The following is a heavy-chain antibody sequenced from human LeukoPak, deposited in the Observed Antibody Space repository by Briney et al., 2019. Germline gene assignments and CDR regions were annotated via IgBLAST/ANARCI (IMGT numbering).Heavy chain of an antibody. D-gene: IGHD3-22*01. V-gene: IGHV3-21*04. J-gene: IGHJ4*02. CDR3: AKEGGYYDSSGYYRHFDY. CDR2: ISSSSSYI. Sequence: GGSLRLSCAASGFTFSSYSMNWVRQAPGKGLEWVSSISSSSSYIYYADSVKGRFTISRDNAKNSLYLQMNSLRTEDTALYYCAKEGGYYDSSGYYRHFDYWGQGTLVTVSS. CDR1: GFTFSSYS.